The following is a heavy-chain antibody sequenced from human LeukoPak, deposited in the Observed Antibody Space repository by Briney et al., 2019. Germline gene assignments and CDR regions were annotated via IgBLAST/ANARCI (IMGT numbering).Heavy chain of an antibody. CDR3: AKGLGLSYWYFDL. Sequence: GGSPRLSCAASGLTFSTYAMTWVRQAPGKGLEWVSAISGSGGSTYYADSVKGRFTIYRDNSKNTLYLQLSSLRAEDTAVYYCAKGLGLSYWYFDLWGRGTLVTVSS. CDR2: ISGSGGST. D-gene: IGHD2/OR15-2a*01. V-gene: IGHV3-23*01. J-gene: IGHJ2*01. CDR1: GLTFSTYA.